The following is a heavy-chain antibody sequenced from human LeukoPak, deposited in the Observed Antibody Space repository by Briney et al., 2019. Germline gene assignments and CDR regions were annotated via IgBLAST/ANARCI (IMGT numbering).Heavy chain of an antibody. CDR1: GGSISSSSYY. CDR2: IYYSGST. J-gene: IGHJ4*02. D-gene: IGHD6-19*01. Sequence: PSETLSLTCTVSGGSISSSSYYWGWIRQPPGKGLEWIGSIYYSGSTYYNPSLKSRVTISVDTSKNQFSLKLSSVTAADTAVYCCARHVSGWSVWGQGTLVTVSS. V-gene: IGHV4-39*01. CDR3: ARHVSGWSV.